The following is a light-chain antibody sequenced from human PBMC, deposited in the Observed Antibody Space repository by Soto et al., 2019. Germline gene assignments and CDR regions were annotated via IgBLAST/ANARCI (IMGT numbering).Light chain of an antibody. J-gene: IGKJ2*01. V-gene: IGKV3-11*01. CDR3: QQRSNWPPYT. CDR2: YAS. Sequence: EIVLTQSPATLSLSPGERATLSCRASQSVSSYLAWYQQKPGQAPRLLIYYASNRATGIPARLSGSGSGTDFTLTISSLEPEDFAVYYCQQRSNWPPYTFGQGTKLEIK. CDR1: QSVSSY.